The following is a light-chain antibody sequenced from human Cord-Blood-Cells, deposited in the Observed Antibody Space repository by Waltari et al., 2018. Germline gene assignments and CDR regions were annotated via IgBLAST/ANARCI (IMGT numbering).Light chain of an antibody. V-gene: IGKV4-1*01. Sequence: DIVMTHSPDSLAVSLGERATINCKSSQSVLYSSNNKNYLAWYQQKPGQPPKLLIYWASTLESGVPDRFSGSGSGTDFTLTISSLQAEDVAVYYCQQYYSTPWTFGQGTKVEIK. J-gene: IGKJ1*01. CDR3: QQYYSTPWT. CDR1: QSVLYSSNNKNY. CDR2: WAS.